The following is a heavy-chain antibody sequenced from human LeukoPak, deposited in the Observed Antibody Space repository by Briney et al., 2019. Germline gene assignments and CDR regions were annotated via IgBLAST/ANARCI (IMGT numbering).Heavy chain of an antibody. CDR2: ISYDESNK. D-gene: IGHD1-1*01. Sequence: GGSLRLSCAASGLSFSNYGMHWVRQAPGKGLEWVAVISYDESNKYYGDSVKGRFTISRDNAKNMLYLQMNSLRAEDTAVYYCATERAGTSGYIVFDNWGQGILVTVSS. CDR1: GLSFSNYG. V-gene: IGHV3-33*03. J-gene: IGHJ5*02. CDR3: ATERAGTSGYIVFDN.